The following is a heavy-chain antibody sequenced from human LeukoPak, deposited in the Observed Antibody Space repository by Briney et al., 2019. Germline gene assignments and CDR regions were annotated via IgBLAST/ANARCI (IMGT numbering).Heavy chain of an antibody. Sequence: SETLSLTCAVYGGSFSGYYWSWIRQPPGKGLEWIGEINHSGSTNYNPSLKSRVTISVDTSKNQFSLKLSSVTAADTAVYYCATPHERVLDYWGQGTLVTVSS. V-gene: IGHV4-34*01. CDR1: GGSFSGYY. J-gene: IGHJ4*02. CDR2: INHSGST. CDR3: ATPHERVLDY.